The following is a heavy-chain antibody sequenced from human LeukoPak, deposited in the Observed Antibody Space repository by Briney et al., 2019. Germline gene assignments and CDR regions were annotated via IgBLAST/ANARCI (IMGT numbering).Heavy chain of an antibody. D-gene: IGHD6-13*01. CDR2: IYYTGST. J-gene: IGHJ4*02. Sequence: PSETLSLTCTVSGGSISTYYWTWIRQPPGKGLEWIGYIYYTGSTNYNPSLKSRVTMSVDTSKNQFSLKLSSVTAADAAVYYCARAGSWYYYFDYWGQGALLTIFS. V-gene: IGHV4-59*01. CDR3: ARAGSWYYYFDY. CDR1: GGSISTYY.